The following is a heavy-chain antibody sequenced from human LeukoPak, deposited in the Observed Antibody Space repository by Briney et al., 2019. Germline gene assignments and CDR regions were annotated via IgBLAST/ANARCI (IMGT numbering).Heavy chain of an antibody. CDR1: GFTFSIYW. Sequence: PGGSLRLSCAASGFTFSIYWVHWVRQAPGKGLVWVSSINSDGSSTSYADSVKGRFTISRDNAKNTLYPQMNTLRAEDTAVYYCASLDYWGQGTPVTVSS. J-gene: IGHJ4*02. V-gene: IGHV3-74*01. CDR3: ASLDY. CDR2: INSDGSST.